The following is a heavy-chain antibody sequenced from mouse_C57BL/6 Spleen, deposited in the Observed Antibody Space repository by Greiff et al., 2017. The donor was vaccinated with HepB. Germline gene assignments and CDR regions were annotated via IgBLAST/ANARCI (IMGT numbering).Heavy chain of an antibody. CDR1: GFTFSDYG. CDR2: ISSGSSTI. V-gene: IGHV5-17*01. Sequence: EVKLMESGGGLVKPGGSLKLSCAASGFTFSDYGMHWVRQAPEKGLEWVAYISSGSSTIYYADTVKGRFTISRDNAKNTLFLQMTSLRSEDTAMYYCARGVVAKGYYFDYWGQGTTLTVSS. D-gene: IGHD1-1*01. J-gene: IGHJ2*01. CDR3: ARGVVAKGYYFDY.